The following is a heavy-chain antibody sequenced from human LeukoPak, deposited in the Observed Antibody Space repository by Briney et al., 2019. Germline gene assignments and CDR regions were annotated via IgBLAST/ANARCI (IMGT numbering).Heavy chain of an antibody. CDR2: INSEEATT. CDR3: ARDFIVGVARLGFDL. Sequence: PGGSLRLFCAASAFSLSRYCMHWGRHVPGKGLVLVSHINSEEATTTYADVVKGRFTISADKAKNTLDLQMNSLKAEDTAVYYCARDFIVGVARLGFDLWGQGAMVTVSS. D-gene: IGHD1-26*01. J-gene: IGHJ3*01. V-gene: IGHV3-74*01. CDR1: AFSLSRYC.